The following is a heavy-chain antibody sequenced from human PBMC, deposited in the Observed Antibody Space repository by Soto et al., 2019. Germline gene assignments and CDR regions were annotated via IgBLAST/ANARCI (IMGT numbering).Heavy chain of an antibody. CDR2: ISAYNGNT. D-gene: IGHD6-13*01. CDR3: ARDYSSSWIDASDI. V-gene: IGHV1-18*01. CDR1: GYTFTSYG. Sequence: ASVKISCKATGYTFTSYGISWVRQAPGQGLEWMGWISAYNGNTNYAQKLQGRVTMTTDTSTSTAYMELRSLRSDDTAVYYCARDYSSSWIDASDIWGKETMVTVSS. J-gene: IGHJ3*02.